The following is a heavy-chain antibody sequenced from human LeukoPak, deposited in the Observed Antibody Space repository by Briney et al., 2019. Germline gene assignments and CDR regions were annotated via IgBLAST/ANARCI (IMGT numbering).Heavy chain of an antibody. CDR2: IKVDGSEK. J-gene: IGHJ5*01. D-gene: IGHD5-24*01. CDR3: ARDGGGYDS. CDR1: GFTFSTFW. Sequence: GGSLRLSCAASGFTFSTFWMSWVRQAPGKGLEWVANIKVDGSEKYYVDSMKGRFTVSRDNAKNSLYLQMNSLRVEDTAVYYCARDGGGYDSWGQGTLVTVSS. V-gene: IGHV3-7*01.